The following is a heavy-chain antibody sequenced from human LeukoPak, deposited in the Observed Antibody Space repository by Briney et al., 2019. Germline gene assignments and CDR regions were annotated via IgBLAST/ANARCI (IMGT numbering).Heavy chain of an antibody. Sequence: PGGSLRLSCAASGFTFSSYEMNWVRQAPGKGLEWVSYISSSGSTIYYAGSVKGRFTISRDNAKNSLYLQMNSLRAEDTAVYYCARRLAAGMNYVLDVWGHGTTVTVSS. CDR3: ARRLAAGMNYVLDV. D-gene: IGHD6-13*01. V-gene: IGHV3-48*03. CDR2: ISSSGSTI. CDR1: GFTFSSYE. J-gene: IGHJ6*02.